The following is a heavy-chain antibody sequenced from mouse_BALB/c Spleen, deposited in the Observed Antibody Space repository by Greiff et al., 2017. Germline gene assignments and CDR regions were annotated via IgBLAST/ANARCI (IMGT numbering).Heavy chain of an antibody. D-gene: IGHD2-1*01. CDR2: IYPGSGST. J-gene: IGHJ2*01. V-gene: IGHV1S22*01. CDR1: GYTFTSYW. CDR3: TRGDGKY. Sequence: LQQPGSELVRPGASVKLSCKASGYTFTSYWMHWVKQRPGQGLEWIGNIYPGSGSTNYDEKFKSKATLTVDTSSSTAYMQLSSLTSEDSAVYYCTRGDGKYWGQGTTLTVSS.